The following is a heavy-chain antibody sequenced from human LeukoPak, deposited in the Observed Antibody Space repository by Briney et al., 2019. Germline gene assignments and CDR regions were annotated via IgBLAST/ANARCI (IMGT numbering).Heavy chain of an antibody. CDR2: ISGSGGST. V-gene: IGHV3-23*01. D-gene: IGHD1-26*01. Sequence: GGSLRLSCAASGFTFSSYAMSWVRQAPGKGLEWVSTISGSGGSTYYADSVKGRFTISRDNSKNTLYLQMSSLTAKDTAVYYCAKDRSIGTYYTFDSWGQGTLVTVSS. CDR3: AKDRSIGTYYTFDS. J-gene: IGHJ4*02. CDR1: GFTFSSYA.